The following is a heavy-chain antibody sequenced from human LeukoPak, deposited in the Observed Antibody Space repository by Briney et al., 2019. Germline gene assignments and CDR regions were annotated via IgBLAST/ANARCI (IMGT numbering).Heavy chain of an antibody. CDR3: ARVRTCGGSCYHFDF. V-gene: IGHV3-23*01. CDR2: ISGSDGGT. D-gene: IGHD2-15*01. Sequence: PGGSLRLSCAASGFTFSSYAMTWVRQAPGKGLEWVSAISGSDGGTYYADSVKGRFTISRDNAKSSLYLQMNSLRVEDTAVYYCARVRTCGGSCYHFDFWGQGTLVTVSS. CDR1: GFTFSSYA. J-gene: IGHJ4*02.